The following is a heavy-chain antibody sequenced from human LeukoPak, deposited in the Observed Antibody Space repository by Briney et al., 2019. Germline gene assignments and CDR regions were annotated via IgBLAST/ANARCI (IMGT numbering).Heavy chain of an antibody. CDR1: GFTFSSYT. CDR3: ARSRRASHYYFDY. D-gene: IGHD2-21*02. CDR2: ISSSTFSI. V-gene: IGHV3-48*02. J-gene: IGHJ4*02. Sequence: GGYLRLSCAASGFTFSSYTMNWVRRAPGKGLEWVSNISSSTFSISYADSVKGRFTISRDNAKNSLYLQLNSLRDEDTAVYYCARSRRASHYYFDYWGQGALVIVSA.